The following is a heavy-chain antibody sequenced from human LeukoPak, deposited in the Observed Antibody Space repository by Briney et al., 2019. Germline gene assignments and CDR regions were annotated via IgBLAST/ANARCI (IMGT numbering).Heavy chain of an antibody. CDR3: ARGHGGSWFDC. D-gene: IGHD3-10*01. J-gene: IGHJ4*02. CDR2: TYYMSKWYN. V-gene: IGHV6-1*01. CDR1: GDSVSSNSAA. Sequence: SQTLSLTCGISGDSVSSNSAAWNWLRQSPSRGLEWLGRTYYMSKWYNDYAESVQSRITFYADTSRNRFSLQLNSVTTEDTAVYYCARGHGGSWFDCWGQGTLVTVSS.